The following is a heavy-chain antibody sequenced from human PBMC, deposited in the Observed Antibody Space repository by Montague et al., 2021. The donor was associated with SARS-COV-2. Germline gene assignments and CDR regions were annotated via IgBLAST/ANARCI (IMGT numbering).Heavy chain of an antibody. V-gene: IGHV4-34*01. CDR1: GGTFSAHS. Sequence: SETLSLTCAVYGGTFSAHSWSWVRQSPGKGLEWIGEINHRGSTTYMSSLKSRVTMSVDTSKNQFSLKLSSVTAADTAIYYCARGGLEGGNYDIWSFSYTSPLDYWGQGTLVAVSS. J-gene: IGHJ4*02. CDR3: ARGGLEGGNYDIWSFSYTSPLDY. CDR2: INHRGST. D-gene: IGHD3-3*01.